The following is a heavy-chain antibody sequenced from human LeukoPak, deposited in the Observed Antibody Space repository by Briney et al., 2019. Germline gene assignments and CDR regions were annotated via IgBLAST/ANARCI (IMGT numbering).Heavy chain of an antibody. D-gene: IGHD6-19*01. V-gene: IGHV4-59*01. CDR1: GGSISSYY. CDR3: AREGSIAVAGTV. J-gene: IGHJ4*02. Sequence: SETLSLTCTVSGGSISSYYWSWIRQPPGKGLEWIGYIYYSGSTNYNPSLKSRVTISVDTSKNQFSLKLSSVTAADTAVYYRAREGSIAVAGTVWGQGTLVTVSS. CDR2: IYYSGST.